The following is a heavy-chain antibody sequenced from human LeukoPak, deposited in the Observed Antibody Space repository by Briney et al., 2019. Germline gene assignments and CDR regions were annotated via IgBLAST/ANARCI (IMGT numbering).Heavy chain of an antibody. D-gene: IGHD3-22*01. CDR3: AKQSLYDSSGHFHY. CDR1: GFTFSSYA. J-gene: IGHJ4*02. Sequence: PGGSLRLSCAASGFTFSSYAMTWVRQAPGKGLEWVSTITGCGGYTYYADSVKGRFTITRDNSKNTLFLRMNSLRAEDTAVYFCAKQSLYDSSGHFHYWGQGTLVTVSS. CDR2: ITGCGGYT. V-gene: IGHV3-23*01.